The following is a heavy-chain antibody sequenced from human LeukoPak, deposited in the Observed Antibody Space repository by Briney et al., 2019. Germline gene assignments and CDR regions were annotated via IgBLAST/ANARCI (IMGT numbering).Heavy chain of an antibody. CDR1: GFTFSSYA. CDR3: ARGQPYYDFWSGPGAFDI. Sequence: GGSLRLSCAASGFTFSSYAMHWVRQAPGKGLEWVAVISYDGSNKYYADSVKGRFTISRDNSKNTLYLQMNSLRAEDTAVYYCARGQPYYDFWSGPGAFDIWGQGTMVTVSS. D-gene: IGHD3-3*01. V-gene: IGHV3-30-3*01. J-gene: IGHJ3*02. CDR2: ISYDGSNK.